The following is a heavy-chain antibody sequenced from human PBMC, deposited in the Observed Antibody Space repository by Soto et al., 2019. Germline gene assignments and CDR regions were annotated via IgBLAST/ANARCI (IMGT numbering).Heavy chain of an antibody. CDR1: GYTFTSYY. CDR3: ARDQDTEDSSGSKASYGMDV. D-gene: IGHD6-19*01. Sequence: ASVKVSCKASGYTFTSYYMHWVRQAPGQGLEWMGIINPSGGSTSYAQKFQGRVTMTRDTSTSTVYMELSSLRSEDTAVYYCARDQDTEDSSGSKASYGMDVWGQGTTVTVSS. J-gene: IGHJ6*02. CDR2: INPSGGST. V-gene: IGHV1-46*01.